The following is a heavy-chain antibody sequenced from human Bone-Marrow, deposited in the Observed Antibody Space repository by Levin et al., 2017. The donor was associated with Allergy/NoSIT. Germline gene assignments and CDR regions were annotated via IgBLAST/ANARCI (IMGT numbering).Heavy chain of an antibody. CDR3: VRLRLGPYFYYGMDV. J-gene: IGHJ6*02. CDR2: INYSGSS. Sequence: PSETLSLTCTVSGASIITNSYYWGWIRQPPGKGLEWIGSINYSGSSNFNSSLKSRVTMSVDTSRHHFSLNMTSVTAADTATYYCVRLRLGPYFYYGMDVWGPGATVTVSS. CDR1: GASIITNSYY. V-gene: IGHV4-39*02.